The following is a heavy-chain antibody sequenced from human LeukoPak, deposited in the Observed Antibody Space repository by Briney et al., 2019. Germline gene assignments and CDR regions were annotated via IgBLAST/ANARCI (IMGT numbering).Heavy chain of an antibody. CDR2: ISSSSSTI. CDR1: GFTFSSYS. Sequence: QAGGSLRLSCAASGFTFSSYSMNWVRQAPGKGLERVSYISSSSSTIYYADSVKGRFTISRDNAKNSLYLQMNSLRAEDTAVYYCARDHTMVRGGGPWGQGTLVTVSS. J-gene: IGHJ5*02. CDR3: ARDHTMVRGGGP. D-gene: IGHD3-10*01. V-gene: IGHV3-48*01.